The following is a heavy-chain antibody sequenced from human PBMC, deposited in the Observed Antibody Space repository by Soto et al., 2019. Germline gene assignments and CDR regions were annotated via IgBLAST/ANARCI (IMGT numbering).Heavy chain of an antibody. V-gene: IGHV3-23*01. D-gene: IGHD3-16*01. CDR1: GFKFSNYA. CDR2: ISATGGGT. Sequence: LRLSCAASGFKFSNYAMSWVRQAPGKGLEWVSLISATGGGTYYADSVKGRLTISRDNSHNTLYLQVHSLTAEDTAVYYCAKDRRAGGNSAFYFDFWGQGAQVTVSS. J-gene: IGHJ4*02. CDR3: AKDRRAGGNSAFYFDF.